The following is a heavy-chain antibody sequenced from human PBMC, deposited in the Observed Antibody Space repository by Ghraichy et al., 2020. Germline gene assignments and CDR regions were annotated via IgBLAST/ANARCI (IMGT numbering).Heavy chain of an antibody. V-gene: IGHV3-15*01. Sequence: GGSLRLSCAASGFTFSNAWMSWVRQAPGKRLEWVGRIKSNTDGGTTDYAAPVKGRFTISRDDSKNTVYLQMNSLKTEDTAVFYCTTKQYTSDYYFDYWGQGTLVTVSS. J-gene: IGHJ4*02. CDR1: GFTFSNAW. CDR2: IKSNTDGGTT. CDR3: TTKQYTSDYYFDY. D-gene: IGHD5-18*01.